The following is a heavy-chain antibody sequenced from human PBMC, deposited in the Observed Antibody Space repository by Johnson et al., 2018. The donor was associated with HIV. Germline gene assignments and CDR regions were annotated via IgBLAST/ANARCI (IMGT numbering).Heavy chain of an antibody. CDR3: TTEGDAFDI. CDR1: GFTFSSYA. V-gene: IGHV3-30*04. Sequence: VQLVESGGGVVRPGGSLRLSCAASGFTFSSYAMHWVRQAPGKGLEWVAFISYDGSNKYYVDSVKARFTISRDNSKSTLYLQMSSLRTEDAGVYYCTTEGDAFDIWGQGTMVTVSS. CDR2: ISYDGSNK. J-gene: IGHJ3*02.